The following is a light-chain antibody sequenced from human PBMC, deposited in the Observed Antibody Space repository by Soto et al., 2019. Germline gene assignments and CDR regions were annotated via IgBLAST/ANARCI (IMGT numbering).Light chain of an antibody. CDR1: QSVSSSY. CDR3: HESEV. V-gene: IGKV3-20*01. J-gene: IGKJ4*01. Sequence: EIVLTQSPGTLSLSPGERATLSCRASQSVSSSYLAWYQQKPGQAPRRLIYGASSRATGIPDRFSGSGSGTDFTLTISRLEPEDFAVYYGHESEVFGGGTKVEIK. CDR2: GAS.